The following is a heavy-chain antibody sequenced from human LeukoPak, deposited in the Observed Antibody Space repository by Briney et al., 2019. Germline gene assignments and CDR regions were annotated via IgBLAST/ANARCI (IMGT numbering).Heavy chain of an antibody. CDR1: GGTFSSYA. CDR2: IIPIFGTA. D-gene: IGHD3-10*01. CDR3: ARDLSRYYYNSERVDAFDI. V-gene: IGHV1-69*13. J-gene: IGHJ3*02. Sequence: ASVKVSCKASGGTFSSYAISWVRQAPGQGLEWMGGIIPIFGTANYAQKFQGRVTITADESTSTAYMELSSLRSEDTAVYYCARDLSRYYYNSERVDAFDIWGQGTMVTVSS.